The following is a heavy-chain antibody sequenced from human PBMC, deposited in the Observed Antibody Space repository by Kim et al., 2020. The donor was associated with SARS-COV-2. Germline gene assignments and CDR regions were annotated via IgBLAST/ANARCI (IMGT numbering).Heavy chain of an antibody. CDR2: INHSGST. D-gene: IGHD6-13*01. J-gene: IGHJ3*02. CDR1: GGSFSGYY. V-gene: IGHV4-34*01. Sequence: SETLSLTCAVYGGSFSGYYWSWIRQPPGKGLEWIGEINHSGSTNYNPSLKSRVTISVDTSKNQFSLKLSSVTAADTAVSYCARAMYSSSNDAFDIWGKG. CDR3: ARAMYSSSNDAFDI.